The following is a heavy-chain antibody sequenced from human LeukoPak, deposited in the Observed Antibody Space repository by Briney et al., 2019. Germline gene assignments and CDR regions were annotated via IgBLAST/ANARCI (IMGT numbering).Heavy chain of an antibody. CDR1: GCTFSDCY. Sequence: ASMKVSCKASGCTFSDCYIHWVRQAPGQGLEWMGWINPNSGGTNYAQSFQGRVTMTRDTSISTAYLELTGLRYDDTAVYYCARDVGGNADFDYWGQGTLVTVSS. V-gene: IGHV1-2*02. CDR3: ARDVGGNADFDY. J-gene: IGHJ4*02. D-gene: IGHD4-23*01. CDR2: INPNSGGT.